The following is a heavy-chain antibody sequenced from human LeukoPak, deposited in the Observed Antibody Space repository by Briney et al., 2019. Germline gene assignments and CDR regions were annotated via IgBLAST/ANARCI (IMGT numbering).Heavy chain of an antibody. CDR3: AVSDDSDVWSGY. V-gene: IGHV3-30*02. CDR1: GFTLCNYG. CDR2: MRKDGSDK. J-gene: IGHJ4*02. Sequence: GGSLRLSCTAWGFTLCNYGTHWVREAPGKGREGVSFMRKDGSDKKYVDSVKGRFTISRDNSKNTLYLQMNNLRAEDTAVYYCAVSDDSDVWSGYWGQGTLVTVSS. D-gene: IGHD3-3*01.